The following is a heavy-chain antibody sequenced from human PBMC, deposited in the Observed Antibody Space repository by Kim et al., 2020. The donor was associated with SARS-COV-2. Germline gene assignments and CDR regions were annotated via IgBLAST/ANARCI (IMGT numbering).Heavy chain of an antibody. CDR1: GYSISSGYY. D-gene: IGHD3-22*01. CDR2: IFHTGST. J-gene: IGHJ4*02. Sequence: SETLSLVCSVSGYSISSGYYWGWIRQPPGKGLEWIGTIFHTGSTYYNPSLKTRVTMLVDTSKNQFSLRLSSVTVADTAVYYCARVGRYDGNGHWGQGTLVTVSS. CDR3: ARVGRYDGNGH. V-gene: IGHV4-38-2*02.